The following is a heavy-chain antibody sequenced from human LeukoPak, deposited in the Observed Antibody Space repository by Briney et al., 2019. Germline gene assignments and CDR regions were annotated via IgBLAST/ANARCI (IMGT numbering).Heavy chain of an antibody. D-gene: IGHD2-2*01. J-gene: IGHJ4*02. Sequence: GASVKISCTSSGYTFTSAGITWVRQAPVQELERIGWISALTGNTNYAQKLQGRVTMTTDTSTSTAYMEQRSLRSDDTAVYYCAREGGYCSSTSCYEHYFDYWGQGTLVTVSS. CDR3: AREGGYCSSTSCYEHYFDY. CDR2: ISALTGNT. CDR1: GYTFTSAG. V-gene: IGHV1-18*01.